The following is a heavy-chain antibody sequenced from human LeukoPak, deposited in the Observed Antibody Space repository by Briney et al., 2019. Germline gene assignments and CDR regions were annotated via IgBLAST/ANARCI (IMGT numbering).Heavy chain of an antibody. J-gene: IGHJ3*02. CDR3: ARVPYDRGGYGAFDM. V-gene: IGHV3-7*01. Sequence: GGSLRLSCAASGLTCNNYWMTWVRQAPGKGLEWVANIKGDGSAMQYLDSVKGRFTISIDNAENSLFLQMNSLRVEDTAVYYCARVPYDRGGYGAFDMWGQGTTVTVS. D-gene: IGHD3-22*01. CDR2: IKGDGSAM. CDR1: GLTCNNYW.